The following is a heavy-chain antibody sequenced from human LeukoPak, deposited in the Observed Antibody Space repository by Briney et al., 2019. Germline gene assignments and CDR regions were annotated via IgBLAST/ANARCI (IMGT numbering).Heavy chain of an antibody. V-gene: IGHV4-39*01. Sequence: SETLSLTCTVSGGSISSSSYYWGWIRQPPGKGLEWIGSIYYSGSTYYNPSLKSRVTISVDTSKNQFSLKLSSVTAADTAVYYCATRIQSRTGWYALYYYYYYGMDVWGQGTTVTVSS. CDR1: GGSISSSSYY. CDR3: ATRIQSRTGWYALYYYYYYGMDV. J-gene: IGHJ6*02. CDR2: IYYSGST. D-gene: IGHD6-19*01.